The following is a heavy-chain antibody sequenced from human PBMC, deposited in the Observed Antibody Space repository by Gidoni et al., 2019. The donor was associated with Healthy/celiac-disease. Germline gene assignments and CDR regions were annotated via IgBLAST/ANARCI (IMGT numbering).Heavy chain of an antibody. CDR1: GYTLTELS. CDR3: ATTGRHYYDSSASWDY. CDR2: FDPEDCET. Sequence: QVQLIQSGAEVTKPGASVKVSCKVSGYTLTELSMHWVRQAPGKGLEWMGGFDPEDCETVYAQKFQGRVTMTEDTSTDTAYRELSSLRSEDTAVYYCATTGRHYYDSSASWDYWGQGTLVTVSS. J-gene: IGHJ4*02. D-gene: IGHD3-22*01. V-gene: IGHV1-24*01.